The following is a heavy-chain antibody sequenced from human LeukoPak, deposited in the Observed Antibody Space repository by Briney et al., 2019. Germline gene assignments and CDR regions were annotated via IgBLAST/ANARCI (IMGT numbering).Heavy chain of an antibody. CDR1: GFTFDDYA. CDR3: AKASAASYYYGMDV. D-gene: IGHD2-2*01. J-gene: IGHJ6*02. V-gene: IGHV3-23*01. Sequence: GGSLRLSCAASGFTFDDYAMPWVRQAPGKGLEWVSAISGSGGSTYYADSVKGRFTISRDNSKNTLYLQMNSLRAEDTAVYYCAKASAASYYYGMDVWGQGTTVTVSS. CDR2: ISGSGGST.